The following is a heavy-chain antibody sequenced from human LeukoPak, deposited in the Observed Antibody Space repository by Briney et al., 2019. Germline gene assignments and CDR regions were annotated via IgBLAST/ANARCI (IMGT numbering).Heavy chain of an antibody. D-gene: IGHD5-18*01. CDR1: GYSISSGHY. V-gene: IGHV4-38-2*01. CDR2: IYYSGST. CDR3: ARSPDTAMIDY. Sequence: SETLSLTCAVSGYSISSGHYWGWIRQPPGKGLEWIGSIYYSGSTYYHPSLKSRVTLSVDTSKNQFSLKLSSMTAADTAVYYCARSPDTAMIDYWGQGTLVTVSS. J-gene: IGHJ4*02.